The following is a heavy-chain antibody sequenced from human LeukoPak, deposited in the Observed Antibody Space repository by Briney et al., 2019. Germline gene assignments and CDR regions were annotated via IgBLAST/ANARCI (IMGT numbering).Heavy chain of an antibody. V-gene: IGHV4-4*07. CDR2: IYTSGST. CDR1: GGSISSYY. CDR3: ARAKNRYYDDAFDI. D-gene: IGHD3-16*01. Sequence: SETLSLTXTVSGGSISSYYWSWIRQPAGKGVEWIGRIYTSGSTNYNPSLKSRVTMSVDTSKNQFSLKLSSVTAADTAVYYCARAKNRYYDDAFDIWGQGTMVTVSS. J-gene: IGHJ3*02.